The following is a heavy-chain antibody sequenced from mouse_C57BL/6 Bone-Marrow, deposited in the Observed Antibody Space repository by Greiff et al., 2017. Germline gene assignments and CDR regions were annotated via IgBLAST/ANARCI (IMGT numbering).Heavy chain of an antibody. J-gene: IGHJ4*01. CDR3: ARENYGSSYYAMDY. V-gene: IGHV1-63*01. D-gene: IGHD1-1*01. CDR1: GYTFTNYW. CDR2: IYPGGGYT. Sequence: VQGVESGAELVRPGTSVKMSCKASGYTFTNYWIGWAKQRPGHGLEWIGDIYPGGGYTNYNEKFKGKATLTADKSSSTAYMQFSSLTSEDSAIYYCARENYGSSYYAMDYWGQGTSVTVSS.